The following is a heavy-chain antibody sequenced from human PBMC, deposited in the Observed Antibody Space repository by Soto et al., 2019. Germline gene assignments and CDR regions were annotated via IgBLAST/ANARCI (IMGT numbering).Heavy chain of an antibody. CDR3: ARHSYCGGDCYLPYYGMDV. J-gene: IGHJ6*02. CDR1: GYSFTSYW. CDR2: SYPGDSDT. V-gene: IGHV5-51*01. D-gene: IGHD2-21*02. Sequence: GESLKISCNGSGYSFTSYWIGWVRQMPGKGLEWMGISYPGDSDTRYSLPFQGQVTISADKSISTAYLQWSSLKASDTAMYYCARHSYCGGDCYLPYYGMDVWGQGTTVTVSS.